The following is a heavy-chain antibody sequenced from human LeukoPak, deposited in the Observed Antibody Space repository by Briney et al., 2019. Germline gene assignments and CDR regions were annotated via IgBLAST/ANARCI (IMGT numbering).Heavy chain of an antibody. CDR1: GGSISSYY. Sequence: SETLSLTCTVSGGSISSYYWSWIRQPPGKGLEWIRYIYYSGSTNYNPSLKSRVTISVDTSKNQFSLKLSSVTAADTAVYYCARGSRYSSPLDYWGQGTLVTVSS. D-gene: IGHD6-13*01. J-gene: IGHJ4*02. CDR3: ARGSRYSSPLDY. CDR2: IYYSGST. V-gene: IGHV4-59*01.